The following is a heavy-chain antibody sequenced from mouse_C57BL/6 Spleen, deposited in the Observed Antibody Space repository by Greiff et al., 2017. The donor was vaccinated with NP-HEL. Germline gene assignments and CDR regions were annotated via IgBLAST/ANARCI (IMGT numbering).Heavy chain of an antibody. CDR2: IYPGDGDT. V-gene: IGHV1-80*01. J-gene: IGHJ1*03. Sequence: QVQLQQSGAELVKPGASVKISCKASGYAFSSYWMNWVKQRPGKGLEWIGQIYPGDGDTNYNGKFKGKATLTADKSSSTAYMQLSSLTSEDSAVYFCARSSYYGSGYWYFDVWGTGTTVTVSS. CDR3: ARSSYYGSGYWYFDV. CDR1: GYAFSSYW. D-gene: IGHD1-1*01.